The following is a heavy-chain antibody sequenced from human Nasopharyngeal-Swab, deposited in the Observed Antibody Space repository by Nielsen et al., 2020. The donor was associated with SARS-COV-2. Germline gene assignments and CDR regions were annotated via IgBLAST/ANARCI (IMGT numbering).Heavy chain of an antibody. CDR2: IRNAGNP. CDR3: ARGREGVLPAPVLGLGPYYYYYYMKV. J-gene: IGHJ6*03. D-gene: IGHD2-2*01. Sequence: EFLKISCAASGFTFSSYDMHWVRQATGNGLEWVSAIRNAGNPYYPGSVKDRFTISRDNAKNSPYLQMNTLRAEDTAVYFFARGREGVLPAPVLGLGPYYYYYYMKVGGKGTTVTVSS. CDR1: GFTFSSYD. V-gene: IGHV3-13*05.